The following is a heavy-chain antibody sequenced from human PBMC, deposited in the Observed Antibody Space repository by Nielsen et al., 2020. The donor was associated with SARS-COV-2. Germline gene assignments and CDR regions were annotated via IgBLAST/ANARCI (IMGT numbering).Heavy chain of an antibody. CDR3: ASLQVVVNY. V-gene: IGHV3-23*01. CDR2: ISGSGGST. Sequence: GGSLRPSCSASGFTFSSYAMSWARQPPGKGLEWVSVISGSGGSTYYADSVKGRFTISRDNAKNSLYLQMNGLRAEDTALYYCASLQVVVNYWGQGTLVTVSS. CDR1: GFTFSSYA. D-gene: IGHD3-22*01. J-gene: IGHJ4*02.